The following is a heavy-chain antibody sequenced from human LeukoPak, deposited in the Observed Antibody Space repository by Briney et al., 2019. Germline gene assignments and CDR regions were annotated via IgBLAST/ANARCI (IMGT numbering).Heavy chain of an antibody. CDR2: ISSSGTTI. CDR3: AKALFDYDILTGYYN. J-gene: IGHJ4*02. D-gene: IGHD3-9*01. CDR1: GFTFSDYY. V-gene: IGHV3-11*01. Sequence: GGSLRLSCAASGFTFSDYYMSWIRQAPGKGLEWLSYISSSGTTIYYADSVKGRFTISRDNAKNSLYLQMNSLRAEDTAVYYCAKALFDYDILTGYYNWGQGNLVTVSS.